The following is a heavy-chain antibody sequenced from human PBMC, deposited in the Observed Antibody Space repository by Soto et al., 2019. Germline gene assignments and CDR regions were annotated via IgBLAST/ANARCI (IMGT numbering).Heavy chain of an antibody. Sequence: EVQLVESGGGLVKPGGSLRLSCAASGFTFGSYSVIWVRQAPGKGLEWVSSISSGSSYIYYADSVKGRFTISRDNAKSSLFLQMNSLRADDTAVYYCARVPMDYYDSSGYLDYWGQGTLVTVSS. CDR1: GFTFGSYS. CDR3: ARVPMDYYDSSGYLDY. D-gene: IGHD3-22*01. J-gene: IGHJ4*02. CDR2: ISSGSSYI. V-gene: IGHV3-21*01.